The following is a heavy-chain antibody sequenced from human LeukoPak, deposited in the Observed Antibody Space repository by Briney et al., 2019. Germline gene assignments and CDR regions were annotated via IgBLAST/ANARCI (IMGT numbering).Heavy chain of an antibody. J-gene: IGHJ4*02. V-gene: IGHV3-48*01. Sequence: GGSLRLSCAASGFVFSTHGMNWVRQAPGKGLEWISYISSAGAKFYADSVKGRFTISRDNAKNSLYLQMNSLRAEDTAVYYCAKATGYLLWGQGTLVTVSS. CDR3: AKATGYLL. CDR1: GFVFSTHG. CDR2: ISSAGAK. D-gene: IGHD1-14*01.